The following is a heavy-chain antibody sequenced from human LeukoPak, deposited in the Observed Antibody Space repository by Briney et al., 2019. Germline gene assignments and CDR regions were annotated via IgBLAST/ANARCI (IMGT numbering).Heavy chain of an antibody. J-gene: IGHJ5*02. CDR2: ISGSGDST. V-gene: IGHV3-23*01. D-gene: IGHD6-13*01. CDR3: VLDPGFSSGTRA. Sequence: PGGSLRLSCAASGFTFSKYAMSWVRQAPGKGLEWVSAISGSGDSTYYADSVKGRFTISRDNSKNTLYLQMNSLRAEDTAVYYCVLDPGFSSGTRAWGQGTLVTVSS. CDR1: GFTFSKYA.